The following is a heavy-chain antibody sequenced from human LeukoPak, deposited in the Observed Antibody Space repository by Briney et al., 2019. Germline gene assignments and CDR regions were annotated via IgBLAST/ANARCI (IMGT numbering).Heavy chain of an antibody. V-gene: IGHV3-48*01. D-gene: IGHD3-9*01. CDR2: ISSSGSTI. CDR1: GFTFSSYA. Sequence: GGSLRLSCAASGFTFSSYAMSWVRQAPGKGLEWVSYISSSGSTIYYADSVKGRFTISRDNSKNTLFLQMNSLRAEDTAVYYCARGHWFAHLDYWGQGTLVTVSS. CDR3: ARGHWFAHLDY. J-gene: IGHJ4*02.